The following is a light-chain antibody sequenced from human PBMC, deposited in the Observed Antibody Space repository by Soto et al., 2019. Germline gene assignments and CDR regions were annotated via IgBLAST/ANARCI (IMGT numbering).Light chain of an antibody. CDR1: QSISEW. J-gene: IGKJ3*01. CDR3: QQYSIYPFT. Sequence: DIHMTQSPSTLSASVGDRVTITCRASQSISEWLTWYQQKPGRAPKLLIYDVSSLESGVPSRFSGSGSETEFTLNISSLQPDDFATYYCQQYSIYPFTFGPGTKVDIK. V-gene: IGKV1-5*01. CDR2: DVS.